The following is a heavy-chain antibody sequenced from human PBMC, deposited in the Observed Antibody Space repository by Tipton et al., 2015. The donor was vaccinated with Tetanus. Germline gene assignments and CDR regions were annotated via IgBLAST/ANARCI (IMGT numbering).Heavy chain of an antibody. CDR3: SRERIRLIGDVIFRYFDL. CDR1: GGSITSYF. V-gene: IGHV4-59*01. D-gene: IGHD3-3*02. Sequence: GLVKPSGTLSLTCNVSGGSITSYFWSWIRQAPGKGLEWVGKITYSRTTNYNSSLKSRVTISLDTSTSQFSLKLTSATAADTAVYYCSRERIRLIGDVIFRYFDLWGRGTLVTVSS. CDR2: ITYSRTT. J-gene: IGHJ2*01.